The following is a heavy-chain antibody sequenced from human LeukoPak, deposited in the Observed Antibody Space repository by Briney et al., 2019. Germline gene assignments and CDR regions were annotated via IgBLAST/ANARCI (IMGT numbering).Heavy chain of an antibody. Sequence: GGSLRLSCAASGFTFDDYAMHWVRQAPGKGLEWVSLISGDGGSTYHADSVKGRFTISRDNSKNSLYLQMNSLRTEDTALYYCAEVRQLWSTGGFDYWGQGTLVTVSS. CDR1: GFTFDDYA. J-gene: IGHJ4*02. CDR2: ISGDGGST. D-gene: IGHD5-18*01. CDR3: AEVRQLWSTGGFDY. V-gene: IGHV3-43*02.